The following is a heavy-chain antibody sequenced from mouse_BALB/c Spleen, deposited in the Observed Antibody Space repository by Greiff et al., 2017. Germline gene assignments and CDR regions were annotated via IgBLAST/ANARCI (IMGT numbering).Heavy chain of an antibody. CDR1: GFTFSSFG. V-gene: IGHV5-17*02. J-gene: IGHJ3*01. CDR2: ISSGSSTI. Sequence: EVNVVESGGGLVQPGGSRKLSCAASGFTFSSFGMHWVRQAPEKGLEWVAYISSGSSTIYYADTVKGRFTISRDNPKNTLFLQMTSLRSEDTAMYYCARENGYDEAWFAYWGQGTLVTVSA. CDR3: ARENGYDEAWFAY. D-gene: IGHD2-2*01.